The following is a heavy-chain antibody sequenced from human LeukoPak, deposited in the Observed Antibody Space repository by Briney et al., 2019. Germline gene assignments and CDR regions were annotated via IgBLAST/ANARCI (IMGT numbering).Heavy chain of an antibody. J-gene: IGHJ4*02. Sequence: GASVKVSCKASGFTFTGYYMHWVRQAPGQGLEWMGWINPNSGGTNYAQKFQGRVTMTRDTSISTAYMELSRLRSDDTAVYYCARVGSYYDPYYFDYWGQGTLVTVSS. CDR3: ARVGSYYDPYYFDY. V-gene: IGHV1-2*02. CDR2: INPNSGGT. D-gene: IGHD1-26*01. CDR1: GFTFTGYY.